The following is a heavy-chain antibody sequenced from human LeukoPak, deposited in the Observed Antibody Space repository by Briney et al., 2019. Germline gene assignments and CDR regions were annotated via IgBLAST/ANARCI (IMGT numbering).Heavy chain of an antibody. CDR2: IRSSGDGA. V-gene: IGHV3-23*01. CDR3: AKMGCAAVDMSGGGY. CDR1: GFTFSNYA. D-gene: IGHD5-12*01. Sequence: GGSLRLSCAASGFTFSNYAMSWVRQAPGEGLEWVSTIRSSGDGAAYADSVKGRFTISRANSKNAVYLQMNSLRVEDTAVYYCAKMGCAAVDMSGGGYWGQGILVTVSS. J-gene: IGHJ4*02.